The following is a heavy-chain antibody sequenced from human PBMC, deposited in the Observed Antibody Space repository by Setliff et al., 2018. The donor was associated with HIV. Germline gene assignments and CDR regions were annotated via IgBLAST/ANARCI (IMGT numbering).Heavy chain of an antibody. J-gene: IGHJ4*02. CDR2: INPNSGGT. CDR1: GYTFTGYY. CDR3: ARGRPDNKNKSVYFDY. V-gene: IGHV1-2*02. Sequence: ASVKVSCKASGYTFTGYYMHWVRQAPGPGLEWMGWINPNSGGTNYAQKFQGRVSLARDTSISTAYMELRRLRSDDTAVYYCARGRPDNKNKSVYFDYWGQGTLVTVSS. D-gene: IGHD1-1*01.